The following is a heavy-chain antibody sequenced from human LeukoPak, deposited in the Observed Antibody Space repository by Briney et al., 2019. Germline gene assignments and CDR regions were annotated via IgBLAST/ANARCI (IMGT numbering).Heavy chain of an antibody. CDR1: GYTFTGYG. Sequence: ASVKVSCKASGYTFTGYGISWVRQAPGQGLEWMGWISAYNGNTNHAQKLQGRVTMTTDTSASTAYMELRSLRSDDTAVYYCARDRACSSTSCYVVFDYWGQGTLVTVSS. CDR2: ISAYNGNT. CDR3: ARDRACSSTSCYVVFDY. V-gene: IGHV1-18*01. J-gene: IGHJ4*02. D-gene: IGHD2-2*01.